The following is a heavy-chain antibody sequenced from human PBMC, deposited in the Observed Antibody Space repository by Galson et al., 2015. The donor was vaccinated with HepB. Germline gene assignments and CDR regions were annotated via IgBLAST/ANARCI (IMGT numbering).Heavy chain of an antibody. CDR2: ISYHGSNQ. V-gene: IGHV3-30*04. CDR1: GFTFSNYA. J-gene: IGHJ4*02. D-gene: IGHD6-19*01. CDR3: SRDQALFSSGWYHRTYFDN. Sequence: SLRLSCAVSGFTFSNYAMYWVRQAPGKGLEWVAVISYHGSNQYYADSVKDRFTISRDNSKNTLYLEMSGLRPEETAVYYCSRDQALFSSGWYHRTYFDNWGQGTLVTVAS.